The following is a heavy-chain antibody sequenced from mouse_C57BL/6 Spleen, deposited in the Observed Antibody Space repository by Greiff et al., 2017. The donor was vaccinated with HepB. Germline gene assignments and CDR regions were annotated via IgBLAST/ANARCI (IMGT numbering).Heavy chain of an antibody. D-gene: IGHD2-5*01. Sequence: EVMLVESGGGLVKPGGSLKLSCAASGFTFSDYGMHWVRQAPEKGLEWVAYISSGSSTIYYADTVKGRFTISRDNAKNTLCLQMTSLRSEDTAMYYCAAYSNYERGFAYWGQGTLVTVSA. CDR1: GFTFSDYG. V-gene: IGHV5-17*01. CDR3: AAYSNYERGFAY. CDR2: ISSGSSTI. J-gene: IGHJ3*01.